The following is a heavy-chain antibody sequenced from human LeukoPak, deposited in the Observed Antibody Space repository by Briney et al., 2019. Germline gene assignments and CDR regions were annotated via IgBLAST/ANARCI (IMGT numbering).Heavy chain of an antibody. CDR1: GFTFSSYA. J-gene: IGHJ4*02. Sequence: PGGTLRLSCAASGFTFSSYAMSWVRQAPGKGLEWVSAISGSGGSTYYADSVKGRFTISRDNSKNTLYLQMNSLRAEDTAVYYCANSIAVAGTSFGDYWGQGTLVTVSS. CDR3: ANSIAVAGTSFGDY. CDR2: ISGSGGST. V-gene: IGHV3-23*01. D-gene: IGHD6-19*01.